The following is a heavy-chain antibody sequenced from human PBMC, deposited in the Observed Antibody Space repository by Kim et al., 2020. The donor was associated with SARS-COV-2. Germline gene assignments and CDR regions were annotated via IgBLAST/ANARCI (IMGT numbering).Heavy chain of an antibody. D-gene: IGHD3-3*01. Sequence: GGSLRLSCAASGFTFSSYAMSWVRQAPGKGLEWVSAISGSGGRTYYADSVKGRFTISRDNSKNTLYLQMNRRRAEAPAVYYCDKSGVRILEWIIYFVY. CDR2: ISGSGGRT. CDR3: DKSGVRILEWIIYFVY. CDR1: GFTFSSYA. V-gene: IGHV3-23*01. J-gene: IGHJ4*01.